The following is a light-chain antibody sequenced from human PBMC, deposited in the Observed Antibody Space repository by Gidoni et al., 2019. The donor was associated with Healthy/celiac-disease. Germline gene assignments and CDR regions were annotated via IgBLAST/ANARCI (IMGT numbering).Light chain of an antibody. CDR3: MQALQTRT. CDR2: LGS. J-gene: IGKJ2*01. V-gene: IGKV2-28*01. CDR1: QSLLHSNGYNY. Sequence: EIVMTQSPLSLPVTTGEAASISCRSSQSLLHSNGYNYLDWYLQKPVQSPQLLIYLGSHRASGVPDRFRGSGSGTDFTLKISRVEAEDVGVYYCMQALQTRTFGQGTKLEIK.